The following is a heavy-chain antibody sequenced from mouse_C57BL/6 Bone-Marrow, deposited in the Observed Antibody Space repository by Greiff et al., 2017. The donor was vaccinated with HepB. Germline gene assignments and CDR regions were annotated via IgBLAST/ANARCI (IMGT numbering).Heavy chain of an antibody. CDR3: ARYRTTVVATGNYFDY. Sequence: LVESGPELVKPGASVKLSCKASGYTFTSYDINWVKQRPGQGLEWIGWIYPRDGSTKYNEKFKGKATLTVDTSSSTAYMELHSLTSEDSAVYFCARYRTTVVATGNYFDYWGQGTTLTVSS. CDR1: GYTFTSYD. V-gene: IGHV1-85*01. D-gene: IGHD1-1*01. J-gene: IGHJ2*01. CDR2: IYPRDGST.